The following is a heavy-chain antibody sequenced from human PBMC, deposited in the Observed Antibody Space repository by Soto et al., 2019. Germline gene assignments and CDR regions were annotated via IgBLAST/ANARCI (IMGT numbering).Heavy chain of an antibody. CDR3: ARGPRNWGFDF. CDR1: GGTFSSYT. J-gene: IGHJ4*02. Sequence: GASVKVSCKASGGTFSSYTISWVRQATGQGLEWMGWMNPNNGNTGYAQKFQGRVTMTRDTSINTAYMELSSLRSEDTAVYYCARGPRNWGFDFWGQGSLVTVSS. V-gene: IGHV1-8*02. D-gene: IGHD7-27*01. CDR2: MNPNNGNT.